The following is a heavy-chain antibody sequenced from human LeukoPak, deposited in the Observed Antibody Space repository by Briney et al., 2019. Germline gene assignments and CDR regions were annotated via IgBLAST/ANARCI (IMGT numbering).Heavy chain of an antibody. CDR2: ISGDGGST. CDR1: GFTFDDYA. J-gene: IGHJ4*02. D-gene: IGHD2/OR15-2a*01. CDR3: ARGVLQDY. V-gene: IGHV3-43*02. Sequence: GSLRLSCAASGFTFDDYAMHWVRQAPGKGLEWVSLISGDGGSTYYADSVKGRFTISRDNAKNTLYLQMNSLRAEDTAVYYCARGVLQDYWGQGTLVTVSS.